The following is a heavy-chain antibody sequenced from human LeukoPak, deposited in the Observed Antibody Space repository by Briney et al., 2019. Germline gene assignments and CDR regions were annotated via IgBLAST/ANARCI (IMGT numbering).Heavy chain of an antibody. V-gene: IGHV3-72*01. CDR2: SRKKVNNYTP. D-gene: IGHD6-13*01. J-gene: IGHJ4*02. CDR1: GFTFSSYA. CDR3: ASSYINSYPKVRIFDY. Sequence: PGGSLRLSCAASGFTFSSYAMSWVRQDPGKGLEWVGRSRKKVNNYTPEYAASVKGRFTISRHDSKNSLYLQMNSLKIEDTAMYYCASSYINSYPKVRIFDYWGQGTLVTVSS.